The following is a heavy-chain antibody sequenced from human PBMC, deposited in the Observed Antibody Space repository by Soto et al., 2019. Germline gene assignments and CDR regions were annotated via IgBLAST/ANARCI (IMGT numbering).Heavy chain of an antibody. J-gene: IGHJ6*02. CDR1: GFTFSSYA. V-gene: IGHV3-23*01. CDR2: ISGSGGST. CDR3: AREGQTPPMVRGVIGYYYGMDV. Sequence: PGGSLRLSCAASGFTFSSYAMSWVRQAPGKGLEWVSAISGSGGSTYYADSVKGRFTISRDNSKNTLYLQMNSLRAEDTAVYYCAREGQTPPMVRGVIGYYYGMDVWGQGTTVTVSS. D-gene: IGHD3-10*01.